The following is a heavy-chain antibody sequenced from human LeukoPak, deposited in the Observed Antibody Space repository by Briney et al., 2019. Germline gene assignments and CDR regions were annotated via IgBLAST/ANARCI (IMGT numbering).Heavy chain of an antibody. CDR2: ISGSGGST. J-gene: IGHJ6*02. D-gene: IGHD3-3*01. Sequence: GGSLRLSCAASGFTFSSYAMSWVRQAPGKGLEWVSAISGSGGSTYYADSVKGRFTISRDNSKNTLYLQMNSLRAEDTAVYYCAKDLSSADDFWSGYYLSSGGMDVWGQGTTVTVSS. V-gene: IGHV3-23*01. CDR1: GFTFSSYA. CDR3: AKDLSSADDFWSGYYLSSGGMDV.